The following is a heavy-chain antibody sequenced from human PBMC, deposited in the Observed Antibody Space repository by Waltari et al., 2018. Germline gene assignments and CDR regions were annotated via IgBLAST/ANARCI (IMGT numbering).Heavy chain of an antibody. D-gene: IGHD2-15*01. J-gene: IGHJ4*02. CDR1: GDSMSSTYW. CDR2: VHGTGKP. Sequence: QLQLQESGPGLVKPSGTLSLTCAVSGDSMSSTYWWSWVRQSPKKGLEWIGQVHGTGKPNYNPSFASRFTISLDTYNKQFSLKVTSATAADTAVYYCARDRGRGLYLDSWGPGTLVTVSP. V-gene: IGHV4-4*02. CDR3: ARDRGRGLYLDS.